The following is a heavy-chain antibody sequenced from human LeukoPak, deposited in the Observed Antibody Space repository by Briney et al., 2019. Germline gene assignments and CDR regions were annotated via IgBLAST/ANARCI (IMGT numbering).Heavy chain of an antibody. D-gene: IGHD2-2*01. CDR1: GFTFSSYA. CDR2: ISYDGSNK. CDR3: TRPSYCSSTSCYLYFDY. J-gene: IGHJ4*02. Sequence: GGSLRLSCAASGFTFSSYAMHWVRQAPGKGLEWVAVISYDGSNKYYADSVKGRFTISRDDSKNTAYLQMNSLKTEDTAVYYCTRPSYCSSTSCYLYFDYWGQGTLVTVSS. V-gene: IGHV3-30*07.